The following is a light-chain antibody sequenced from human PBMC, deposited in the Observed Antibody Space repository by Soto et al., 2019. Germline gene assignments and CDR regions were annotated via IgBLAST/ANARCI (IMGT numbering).Light chain of an antibody. CDR2: GAS. Sequence: EIVMTQSPATLSVSPGERTTLSCRASQSVSSNLAWYQQKPGQAPRLLIYGASTRATGIPARFSGSGSGTEFTLTISSRQSEDFAVYFCQQYNNCPLTFGGGTEVEIK. CDR1: QSVSSN. J-gene: IGKJ4*01. V-gene: IGKV3-15*01. CDR3: QQYNNCPLT.